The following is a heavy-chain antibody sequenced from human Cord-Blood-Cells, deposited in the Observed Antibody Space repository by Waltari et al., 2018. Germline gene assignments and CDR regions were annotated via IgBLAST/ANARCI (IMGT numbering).Heavy chain of an antibody. Sequence: QVQLVQSGAEVKKPGASVKVSCQASGYTFTSSDMHWVRQAPGQRLEWMGWNNAGNGNTKYSQKFQGRVTITRDTSASTAYMELSSLRSEDTAVYYCARVGGNCSGGSCYNWFDPWGQGTLVTVSS. CDR3: ARVGGNCSGGSCYNWFDP. CDR2: NNAGNGNT. D-gene: IGHD2-15*01. CDR1: GYTFTSSD. V-gene: IGHV1-3*01. J-gene: IGHJ5*02.